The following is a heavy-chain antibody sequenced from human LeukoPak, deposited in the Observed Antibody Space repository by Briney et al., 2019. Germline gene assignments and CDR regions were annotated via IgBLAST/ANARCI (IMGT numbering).Heavy chain of an antibody. CDR1: GGSFSGYY. CDR2: INHSGST. J-gene: IGHJ5*02. V-gene: IGHV4-34*01. CDR3: ARGFEGSGSLKYSHLGFDP. Sequence: SETLSLTCAVYGGSFSGYYWSWNRQPPGKGLEWIGEINHSGSTNYNPSLKSRVTTSVDTSKNQFSLKLSSVTAADTAVYYCARGFEGSGSLKYSHLGFDPWGQGTLVTVSS. D-gene: IGHD3-10*01.